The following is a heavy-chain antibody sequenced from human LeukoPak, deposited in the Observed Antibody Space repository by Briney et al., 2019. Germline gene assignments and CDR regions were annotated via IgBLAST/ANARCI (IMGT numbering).Heavy chain of an antibody. CDR2: IRPDGTEK. CDR1: GFIFSTYW. J-gene: IGHJ4*02. V-gene: IGHV3-7*04. CDR3: ARGASY. Sequence: GGSLRLSCAASGFIFSTYWMHWVCQTPGKGPEWVANIRPDGTEKFYVDSVKGRFTVSRDNAKNLLYLQMNSLRAEDTALYYCARGASYWGQGTLVTVSS.